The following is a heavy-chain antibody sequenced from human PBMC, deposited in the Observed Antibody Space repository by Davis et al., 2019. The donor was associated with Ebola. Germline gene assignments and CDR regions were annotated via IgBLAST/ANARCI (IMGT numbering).Heavy chain of an antibody. J-gene: IGHJ5*02. CDR2: ISAYNGNT. Sequence: ASVKVSCKASGYTFTSYGISWVRQAPGQGLEWMGWISAYNGNTNYAQKFQGRVTITADKSTSTAYMELSSLRSEDTAVYYCATVRIWFQNWFDPWGQGTLVTVSS. D-gene: IGHD3-10*01. V-gene: IGHV1-18*01. CDR3: ATVRIWFQNWFDP. CDR1: GYTFTSYG.